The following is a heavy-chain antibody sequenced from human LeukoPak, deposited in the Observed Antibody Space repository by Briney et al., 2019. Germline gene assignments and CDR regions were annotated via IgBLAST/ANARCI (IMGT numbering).Heavy chain of an antibody. J-gene: IGHJ6*03. Sequence: SETLSLTCAVYGGSFSGYYWSWIRQPPGKGLEWTGEINHSGSTNYNPSLKSRVTISVDTSKNQFSPKLSSVTAADTAVYYCARRNWNYRYYYYMDVWGKGTTVTVSS. CDR2: INHSGST. CDR3: ARRNWNYRYYYYMDV. D-gene: IGHD1-7*01. CDR1: GGSFSGYY. V-gene: IGHV4-34*01.